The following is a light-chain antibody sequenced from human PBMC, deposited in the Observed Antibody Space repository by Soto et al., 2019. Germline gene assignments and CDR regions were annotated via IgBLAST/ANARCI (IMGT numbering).Light chain of an antibody. CDR3: QQYDNWPPT. Sequence: EIVLTQSPATLSLSPVERATLSCKASQSVSSGYLAWYQQKAGQAPRLLIYGASTRATGIPARFSGSGSGTEFTLTISSLQSEDFVVYYCQQYDNWPPTFGQGTKVDIK. CDR1: QSVSSGY. V-gene: IGKV3-15*01. CDR2: GAS. J-gene: IGKJ1*01.